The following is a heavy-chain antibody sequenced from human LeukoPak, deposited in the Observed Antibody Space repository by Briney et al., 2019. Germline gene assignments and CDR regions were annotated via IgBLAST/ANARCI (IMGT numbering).Heavy chain of an antibody. Sequence: GGSLRLSCAASGVTLSSFAMSWVRQPPGKGLEWVSDISGSGGFTFYADSVKGRFTISRDISKNTLYLEMNSLRAEDTAVYYCAKGGRYYLDYWGQRTMVTVSS. CDR1: GVTLSSFA. J-gene: IGHJ4*02. V-gene: IGHV3-23*01. CDR3: AKGGRYYLDY. CDR2: ISGSGGFT.